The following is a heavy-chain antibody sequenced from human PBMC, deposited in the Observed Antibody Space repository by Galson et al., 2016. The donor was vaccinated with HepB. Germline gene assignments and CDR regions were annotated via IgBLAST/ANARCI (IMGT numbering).Heavy chain of an antibody. Sequence: CAISGDSVSSHTGAWNWIRQPPSRGLEWLGRTYYRSKWYNDYAAFVKSRITVNPDTSKNQFSLQLNSVTPEDTAVYYCAREWGCIDAAGVIGYYFDCWGQGTLVTVSS. CDR2: TYYRSKWYN. V-gene: IGHV6-1*01. D-gene: IGHD6-13*01. CDR1: GDSVSSHTGA. J-gene: IGHJ4*02. CDR3: AREWGCIDAAGVIGYYFDC.